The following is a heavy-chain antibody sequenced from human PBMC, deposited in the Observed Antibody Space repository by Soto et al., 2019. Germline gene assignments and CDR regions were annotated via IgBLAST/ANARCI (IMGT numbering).Heavy chain of an antibody. CDR3: GRDSIPNYYDSSFPSGMDV. CDR1: GYTFTSYA. J-gene: IGHJ6*02. V-gene: IGHV1-2*04. D-gene: IGHD3-22*01. CDR2: INPNSGGT. Sequence: GASVKVSCKASGYTFTSYAMNWVRQAPAQGLEWMGWINPNSGGTNYAQKFQGWVTMTRDTSISTAYMELSRLRSGDTAVYYCGRDSIPNYYDSSFPSGMDVWGQGTTVTVSS.